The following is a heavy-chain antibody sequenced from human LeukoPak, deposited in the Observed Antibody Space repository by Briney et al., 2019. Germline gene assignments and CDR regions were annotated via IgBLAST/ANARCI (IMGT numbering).Heavy chain of an antibody. J-gene: IGHJ3*02. V-gene: IGHV3-23*01. CDR1: GFTFSSYG. CDR2: ISGNGGGT. D-gene: IGHD3-22*01. CDR3: AKRIVVVIDAFDI. Sequence: GGSLRLSCAASGFTFSSYGMTWVRQAPGKGLEWVSGISGNGGGTYYADSVKGRFTTSRDNSKNTLYLQMNSLRAEDTAVYYCAKRIVVVIDAFDIWGQGTMVTVSS.